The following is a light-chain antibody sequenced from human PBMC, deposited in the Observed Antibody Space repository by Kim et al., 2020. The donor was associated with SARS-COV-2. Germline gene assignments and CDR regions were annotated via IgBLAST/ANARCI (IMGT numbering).Light chain of an antibody. CDR2: GAS. Sequence: EVVMTQSPATVSVYPGESATLSCRTSQSVKNYVVWYQHKPGQAPRVLIYGASIRATCVPVRFSSSGSGTEFTLTISSLQSEDFGIYYCQQYNNWPRTFGQGTKVDIK. CDR3: QQYNNWPRT. J-gene: IGKJ1*01. V-gene: IGKV3-15*01. CDR1: QSVKNY.